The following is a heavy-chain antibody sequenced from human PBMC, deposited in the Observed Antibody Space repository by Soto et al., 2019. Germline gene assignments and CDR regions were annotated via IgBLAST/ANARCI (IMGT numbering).Heavy chain of an antibody. CDR1: GGSISSYY. V-gene: IGHV4-59*12. CDR2: IYDSGST. Sequence: QVQLQESGPGLVKPSETLSLTCTVSGGSISSYYWSWIRQPPGKGLEWIGYIYDSGSTNYNPSLKSRVTISVDTSKNQFSLKLTSVTAADTAVYYCAAPPRYWGQGTLVTVCS. CDR3: AAPPRY. J-gene: IGHJ4*02. D-gene: IGHD6-6*01.